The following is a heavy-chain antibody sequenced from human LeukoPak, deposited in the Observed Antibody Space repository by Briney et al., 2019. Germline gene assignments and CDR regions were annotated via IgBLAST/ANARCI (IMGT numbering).Heavy chain of an antibody. CDR3: ARDIDQ. J-gene: IGHJ4*02. CDR1: GFTFSTFW. Sequence: GGSLRLSWAASGFTFSTFWMTWFRQPPGKGLEWVANINQAGSQKDYVDSVKGRFTISRDNAKNSLYLQMNSLRAEDTAVYYCARDIDQWGQGTLVTVSS. CDR2: INQAGSQK. V-gene: IGHV3-7*01.